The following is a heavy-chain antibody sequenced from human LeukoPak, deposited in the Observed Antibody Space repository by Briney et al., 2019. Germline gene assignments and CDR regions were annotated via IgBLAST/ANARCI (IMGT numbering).Heavy chain of an antibody. D-gene: IGHD2/OR15-2a*01. Sequence: GGSLRLSCAASGLAFSAYKMHWVRQAPGKGLMWVSHINSDGSWTSYADSVKGRFTISKDNAKNTVYLQMNSLRAEDTAVYYCVSFYETYWGRGTLVTVSS. CDR2: INSDGSWT. CDR1: GLAFSAYK. CDR3: VSFYETY. V-gene: IGHV3-74*01. J-gene: IGHJ4*02.